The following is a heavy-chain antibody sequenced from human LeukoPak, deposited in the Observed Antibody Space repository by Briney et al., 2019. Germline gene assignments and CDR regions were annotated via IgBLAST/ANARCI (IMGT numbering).Heavy chain of an antibody. CDR2: IKQDGSKK. V-gene: IGHV3-7*03. CDR3: ARDLNVAAAATPFDY. J-gene: IGHJ4*02. Sequence: GGSLRLSCVASGFPFSSYWMTWVRQAPGKGLEWVANIKQDGSKKSYVDSVKGRFTISRDNAKNSLFLQMNSLRAEDTAVYYCARDLNVAAAATPFDYWGQGTLVTVSS. CDR1: GFPFSSYW. D-gene: IGHD6-13*01.